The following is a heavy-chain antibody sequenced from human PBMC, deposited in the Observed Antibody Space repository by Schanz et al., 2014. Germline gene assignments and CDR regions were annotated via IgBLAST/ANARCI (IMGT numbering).Heavy chain of an antibody. Sequence: EVHLLESGGGLVQPGGSLRLSCSASGFTFSIYAMHWVRQAPGKGLEYVSAISHDGYSTYYADSVKGRFTISRDNSKNTLYLQMSSLTTEDTAVYYCAKQHIVRGVIYLNWFDSWGQGTLVTVSS. V-gene: IGHV3-64D*06. J-gene: IGHJ5*01. CDR2: ISHDGYST. D-gene: IGHD3-10*01. CDR3: AKQHIVRGVIYLNWFDS. CDR1: GFTFSIYA.